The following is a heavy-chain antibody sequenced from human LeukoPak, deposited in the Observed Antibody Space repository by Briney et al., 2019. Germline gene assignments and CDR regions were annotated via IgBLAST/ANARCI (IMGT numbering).Heavy chain of an antibody. D-gene: IGHD3-22*01. V-gene: IGHV1-8*01. J-gene: IGHJ4*02. Sequence: ASVKVSCKASGYTFTSYDINWVRQATGQGLEWMGWMNPNSGNTGYAQKFQGRVTVTRNTSISTAYMELSSLRSEDTAVYYCARGTGAYYYDSSGYGVDYWGQGTLVTVSS. CDR2: MNPNSGNT. CDR1: GYTFTSYD. CDR3: ARGTGAYYYDSSGYGVDY.